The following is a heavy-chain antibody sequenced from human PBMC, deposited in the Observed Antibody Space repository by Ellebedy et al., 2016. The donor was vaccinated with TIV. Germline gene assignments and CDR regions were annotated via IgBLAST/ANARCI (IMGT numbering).Heavy chain of an antibody. J-gene: IGHJ4*02. D-gene: IGHD2-21*02. V-gene: IGHV4-31*03. CDR2: IYYSGST. CDR3: ARGRGVVVTAGFDY. CDR1: GGSISSGGYY. Sequence: SETLSLTXTVSGGSISSGGYYWSWIRQHPGKGLEWIGYIYYSGSTYYNPSLKSRVTISVDTSKNQFSLKLHSVTAADTAVYYCARGRGVVVTAGFDYWGQGTLVTVSS.